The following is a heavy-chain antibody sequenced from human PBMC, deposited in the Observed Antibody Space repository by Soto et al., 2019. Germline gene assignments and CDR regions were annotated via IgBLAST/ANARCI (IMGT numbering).Heavy chain of an antibody. Sequence: QVQLVQSGAEVKKPGASVKVSCKASGYTFTSYGISWVRQAPGQGLEWMGWISAYNGNTNYAQKLQGRVTMTTDTSTSTAYMELRSLRSDDTAVYYCARDQPGDWNDGVVVFGYWGQGTLVTVSS. CDR3: ARDQPGDWNDGVVVFGY. CDR2: ISAYNGNT. V-gene: IGHV1-18*01. CDR1: GYTFTSYG. J-gene: IGHJ4*02. D-gene: IGHD1-1*01.